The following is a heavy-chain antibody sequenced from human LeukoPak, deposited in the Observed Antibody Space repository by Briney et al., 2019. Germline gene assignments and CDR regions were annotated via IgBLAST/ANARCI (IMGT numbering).Heavy chain of an antibody. CDR3: AKGHNEVAA. J-gene: IGHJ6*04. V-gene: IGHV3-11*06. Sequence: PGGSLRLSCAASGFTFSNFYMTWIRQAPGKGLEWVSYITPSGDYTDYADSVKGRFTISRDNAKNSLYLQMSSLRVEDTAVYYCAKGHNEVAAGVKGTTVTVSS. CDR1: GFTFSNFY. CDR2: ITPSGDYT. D-gene: IGHD5-12*01.